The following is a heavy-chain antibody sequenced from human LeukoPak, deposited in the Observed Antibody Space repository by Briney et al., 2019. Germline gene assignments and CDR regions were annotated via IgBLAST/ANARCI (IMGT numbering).Heavy chain of an antibody. CDR1: SGSISSNSYY. Sequence: SETLSLTCTVSSGSISSNSYYWGWIRQPPGKGLEWIGSIYYSGSTYYNPSLKSRVTISVDTSKNQFSLKLSSVTAADTAVYYCARADVGAEPFDYWGQGTLVTVSS. V-gene: IGHV4-39*07. CDR3: ARADVGAEPFDY. J-gene: IGHJ4*02. CDR2: IYYSGST. D-gene: IGHD1-26*01.